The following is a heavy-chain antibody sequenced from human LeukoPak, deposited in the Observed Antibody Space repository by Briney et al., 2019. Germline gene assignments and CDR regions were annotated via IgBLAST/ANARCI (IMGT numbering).Heavy chain of an antibody. J-gene: IGHJ4*02. CDR3: ARDGSWSSISYSDY. CDR1: GYTFTGYY. V-gene: IGHV1-2*02. CDR2: INPNSGDT. D-gene: IGHD2-2*01. Sequence: ASVKVSCKASGYTFTGYYIHWVRQAPGQGLEWMGWINPNSGDTKYEQRFQGRVTMTRDTSISTAYMELTRLRSDDAAVYFCARDGSWSSISYSDYWGQGTLDTVSS.